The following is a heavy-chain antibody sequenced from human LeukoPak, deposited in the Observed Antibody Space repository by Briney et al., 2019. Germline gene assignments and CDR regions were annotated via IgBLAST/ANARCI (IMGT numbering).Heavy chain of an antibody. CDR2: ISSSSSYI. CDR3: ARDLRYCSGGSCWGNGYYMDV. V-gene: IGHV3-21*01. Sequence: GGSLRLSCAASGFTFSSYSMNWVRQAPGKGLEWVSSISSSSSYIYYADSVKGRFTISRDNAKNSLYLQMNSLRAEDTAVYYCARDLRYCSGGSCWGNGYYMDVWGKGTTVTVSS. D-gene: IGHD2-15*01. J-gene: IGHJ6*03. CDR1: GFTFSSYS.